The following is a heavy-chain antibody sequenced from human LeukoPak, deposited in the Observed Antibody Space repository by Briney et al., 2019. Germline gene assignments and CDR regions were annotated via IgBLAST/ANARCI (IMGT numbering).Heavy chain of an antibody. D-gene: IGHD6-19*01. J-gene: IGHJ6*02. Sequence: SEALSLTSAVYGGSFNGLYWTWVRQPPGKDLVWIGEINYSGRTNYNPSLESRVTISVDASKNQFSLKLSSVTAADTAVYYCASSSGHYEGYGLDVWGQGTTVTVSS. CDR1: GGSFNGLY. V-gene: IGHV4-34*01. CDR3: ASSSGHYEGYGLDV. CDR2: INYSGRT.